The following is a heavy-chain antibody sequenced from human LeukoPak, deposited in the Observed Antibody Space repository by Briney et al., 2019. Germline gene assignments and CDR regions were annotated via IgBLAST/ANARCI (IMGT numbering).Heavy chain of an antibody. CDR3: ARDNREVRGGDCFDV. CDR1: GYTFTGYY. CDR2: INPNSGGT. J-gene: IGHJ6*04. D-gene: IGHD2-21*02. Sequence: GASVKVSCKASGYTFTGYYMHWVGQAPGQGLEWMGWINPNSGGTNYAQKFQGRVTMTRDTSITTAYMELSRLRSDDTAVYYCARDNREVRGGDCFDVWGKGTTVTVSS. V-gene: IGHV1-2*02.